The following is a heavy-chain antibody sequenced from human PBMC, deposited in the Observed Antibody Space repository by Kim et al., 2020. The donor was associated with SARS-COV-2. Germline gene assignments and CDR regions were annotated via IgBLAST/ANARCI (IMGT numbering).Heavy chain of an antibody. CDR2: INHSGSS. CDR1: GGSFSGFQ. V-gene: IGHV4-34*01. CDR3: SAGAPGH. J-gene: IGHJ1*01. Sequence: SETLSLTCAVYGGSFSGFQWSWIRQTPGKGLEWIGEINHSGSSNYNPSLKSRVSMSVDTSKNQFSLKLSSVTAADTAVYYCSAGAPGHWGQGTLVTDSS.